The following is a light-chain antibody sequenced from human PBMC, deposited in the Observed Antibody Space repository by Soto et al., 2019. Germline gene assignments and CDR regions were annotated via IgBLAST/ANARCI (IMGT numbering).Light chain of an antibody. CDR3: QSYDSDFVV. J-gene: IGLJ2*01. CDR2: ENN. CDR1: SGSIANNY. Sequence: NFMLPQPHSVSESPGKTLSISCTRSSGSIANNYVQWYQQRPGSAPTPVIYENNQRLSGVPDRFSGSTDGSSNSASLTISGLQTEDEADYYCQSYDSDFVVFGGGTKLTVL. V-gene: IGLV6-57*04.